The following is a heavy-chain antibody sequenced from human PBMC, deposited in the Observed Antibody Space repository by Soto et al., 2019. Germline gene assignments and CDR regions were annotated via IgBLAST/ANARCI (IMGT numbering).Heavy chain of an antibody. CDR2: IWYDGSNK. D-gene: IGHD6-6*01. CDR3: AREMSSSSSGDWFDT. V-gene: IGHV3-33*01. J-gene: IGHJ5*02. Sequence: GKGLEWVAVIWYDGSNKYYADSVKGRFTISRDNSKNTLYLQMNSLRAEDTAVYYCAREMSSSSSGDWFDTSGQGTLVTVSS.